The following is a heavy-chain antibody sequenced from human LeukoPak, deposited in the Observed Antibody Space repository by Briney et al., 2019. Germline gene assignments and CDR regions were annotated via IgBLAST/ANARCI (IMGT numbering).Heavy chain of an antibody. CDR1: GYSFTSYW. V-gene: IGHV5-51*01. CDR2: IYPGDSDT. Sequence: NPGESLKISCKGSGYSFTSYWIGWVRQMPGKDLEWMGIIYPGDSDTRYSPSFQGQVTISADKSISTAYLQWSSLKASDTAMYYCARHSRSSELDIDYWGQGTLVTVSS. D-gene: IGHD1-26*01. CDR3: ARHSRSSELDIDY. J-gene: IGHJ4*02.